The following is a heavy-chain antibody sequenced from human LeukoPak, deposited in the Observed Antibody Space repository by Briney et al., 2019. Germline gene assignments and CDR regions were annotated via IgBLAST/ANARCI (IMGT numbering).Heavy chain of an antibody. D-gene: IGHD3-10*01. CDR1: GFTFDDYG. CDR3: ARAGMLYYYYYMDV. CDR2: INWNGGST. Sequence: PGGSLRLSCAASGFTFDDYGMSWVRQAPGKGLEWVSGINWNGGSTGYADSVKGRFTISRDNAKNSLYLQMNSLRAEDTALHYCARAGMLYYYYYMDVWGKGTTVTVSS. J-gene: IGHJ6*03. V-gene: IGHV3-20*04.